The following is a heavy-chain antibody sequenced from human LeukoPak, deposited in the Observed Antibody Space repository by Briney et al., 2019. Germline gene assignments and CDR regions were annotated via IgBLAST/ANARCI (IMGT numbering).Heavy chain of an antibody. CDR2: MSPNSGDT. D-gene: IGHD7-27*01. CDR3: ARGPPNWGYDY. V-gene: IGHV1-8*01. CDR1: GYTFTSYD. Sequence: ASVKVSCKASGYTFTSYDFNWVRQATGQRPEWMGWMSPNSGDTGYAQKFQDRVTMTRNTSISTAYMELSSLRSDDTAEYYCARGPPNWGYDYWGPGTLVTVSS. J-gene: IGHJ4*02.